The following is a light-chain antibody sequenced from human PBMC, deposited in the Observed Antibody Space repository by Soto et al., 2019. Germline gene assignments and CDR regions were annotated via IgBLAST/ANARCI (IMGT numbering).Light chain of an antibody. CDR3: QRYGSSPLT. V-gene: IGKV3-20*01. CDR1: QSVSSNY. Sequence: EIVLTQSPGTRSLSPGERATLSCRASQSVSSNYLAWYQQKPGQAPRLLIYDASSRATGIPDRFSGSGSGTDFTLTISRLEPENFAVYYCQRYGSSPLTFGGGTKVDIK. J-gene: IGKJ4*01. CDR2: DAS.